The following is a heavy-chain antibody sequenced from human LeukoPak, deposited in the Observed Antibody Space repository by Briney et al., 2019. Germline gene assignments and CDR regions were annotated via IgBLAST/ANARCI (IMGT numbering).Heavy chain of an antibody. Sequence: GESLKISCKGSGYSFTSYWIGWVRQMPGKGLEWMGIIYPGDSDTRYSPSFQGQVTISADKSISTSYLQWSSLKASDTAMYYCARVQNPYSSGWYPYDAFDIWGQGTMVTVSS. D-gene: IGHD6-19*01. J-gene: IGHJ3*02. CDR1: GYSFTSYW. V-gene: IGHV5-51*01. CDR3: ARVQNPYSSGWYPYDAFDI. CDR2: IYPGDSDT.